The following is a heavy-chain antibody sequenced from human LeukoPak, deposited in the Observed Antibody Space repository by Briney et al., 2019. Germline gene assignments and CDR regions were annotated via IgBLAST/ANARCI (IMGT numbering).Heavy chain of an antibody. CDR3: AKGHSSSWLYYYMDV. V-gene: IGHV3-23*01. CDR2: ISGSGGST. Sequence: GGSLRLSCAVSGFTFSSYVMSWVRQAPGKGLEWVSAISGSGGSTYYADSVKGRFTISRDNSKNTLYLQMNSLRAEDTAVYYCAKGHSSSWLYYYMDVWGKGTTVTVSS. D-gene: IGHD6-13*01. J-gene: IGHJ6*03. CDR1: GFTFSSYV.